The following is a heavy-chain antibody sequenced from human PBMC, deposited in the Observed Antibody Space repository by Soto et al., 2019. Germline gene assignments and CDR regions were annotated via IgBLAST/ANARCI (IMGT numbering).Heavy chain of an antibody. J-gene: IGHJ3*02. CDR2: IIPMLGIA. CDR3: TIGSWSGEVFDI. D-gene: IGHD2-21*01. CDR1: GGTFSTYS. Sequence: QVQLVQSGAEVKKPGSAVKVSGKDSGGTFSTYSMFWVRQAPGQGLEWMGRIIPMLGIANYAQKFQGRVTITADKSTGTAYMELSSLRSEDTALYYCTIGSWSGEVFDIWGQGTMVTVSS. V-gene: IGHV1-69*02.